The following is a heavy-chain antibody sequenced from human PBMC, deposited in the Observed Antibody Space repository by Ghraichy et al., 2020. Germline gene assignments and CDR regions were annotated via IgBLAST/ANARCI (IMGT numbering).Heavy chain of an antibody. CDR2: IKSKTDGGTT. CDR1: GFTFSNAW. Sequence: GGSLRLSCAASGFTFSNAWMSWVRQAPGKGLEWVGRIKSKTDGGTTDYAAPVKGRFTISRDDSTNTLYLQMNSLKTEDTAVYYCTTDGAPRYCSSTSCYVRVGDSYDTTVYWGQGTLVTVAS. J-gene: IGHJ4*02. V-gene: IGHV3-15*01. CDR3: TTDGAPRYCSSTSCYVRVGDSYDTTVY. D-gene: IGHD2-2*01.